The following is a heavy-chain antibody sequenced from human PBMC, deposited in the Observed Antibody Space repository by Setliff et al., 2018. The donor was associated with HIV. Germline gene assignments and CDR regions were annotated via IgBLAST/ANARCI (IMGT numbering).Heavy chain of an antibody. Sequence: GASVKVSCKASGYTFNNYYMHWVRQAPGQGLEWMGGITPISGTANYAQKFQGRVTIAAGEFTSTAYMELSSLRSDDTAVYYCAREIQFSATTYYYYYMDDWGRGTTVTVSS. D-gene: IGHD5-18*01. J-gene: IGHJ6*03. CDR1: GYTFNNYY. CDR2: ITPISGTA. V-gene: IGHV1-69*13. CDR3: AREIQFSATTYYYYYMDD.